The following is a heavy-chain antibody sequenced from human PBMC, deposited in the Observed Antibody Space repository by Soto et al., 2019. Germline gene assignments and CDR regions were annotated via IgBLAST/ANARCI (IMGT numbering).Heavy chain of an antibody. J-gene: IGHJ6*04. CDR1: GYTFSDYY. Sequence: QVQLVQSGAEVKKPGASVKVSCKASGYTFSDYYMYWVRQAPGQGLEWMGWINPNSGVTNYAQKIQGGITLSRDTCIRTGDLELTRLRSDDTAVYYCARGQKIYFMDVWGEGTTVTVYS. D-gene: IGHD1-26*01. CDR2: INPNSGVT. V-gene: IGHV1-2*02. CDR3: ARGQKIYFMDV.